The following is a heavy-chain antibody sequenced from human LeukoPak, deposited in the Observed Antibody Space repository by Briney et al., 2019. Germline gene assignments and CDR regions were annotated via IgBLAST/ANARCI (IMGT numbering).Heavy chain of an antibody. J-gene: IGHJ4*02. V-gene: IGHV3-33*08. CDR2: IWYDGSNK. CDR3: ARADSTLLYFDY. CDR1: GFTFSSYG. Sequence: GGSLRLSCAASGFTFSSYGMHWVRQAPGKGLEWVAAIWYDGSNKYYADSVKGRFTISRDNSKNTLYLQMNSLRAEDTAVYYCARADSTLLYFDYWGQGTLVTVSS. D-gene: IGHD3-22*01.